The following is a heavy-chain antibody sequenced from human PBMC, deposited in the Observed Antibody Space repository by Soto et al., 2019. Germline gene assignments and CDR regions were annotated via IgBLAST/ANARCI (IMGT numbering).Heavy chain of an antibody. CDR1: GFTFSSYA. J-gene: IGHJ3*02. CDR2: ISGSGGST. Sequence: PGGSLRLACAASGFTFSSYAMSWVRQAPGKGLEWVPAISGSGGSTYYADSVKGRFTISRDNSKNTLYLQMNSLRAEDTAVYYCAKERGYSYGYRSDAFDIWGQGTMDTVSS. D-gene: IGHD5-18*01. V-gene: IGHV3-23*01. CDR3: AKERGYSYGYRSDAFDI.